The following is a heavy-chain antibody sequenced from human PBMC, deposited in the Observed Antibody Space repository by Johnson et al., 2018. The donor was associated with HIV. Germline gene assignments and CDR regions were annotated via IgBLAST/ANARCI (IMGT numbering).Heavy chain of an antibody. Sequence: QVQLVESGGGVVQPGRSLRLSCAASGFTFSSYAMHWVRQAPGKGLEWVAVISYDGSNKFYADSVKGRFTISRDNSRNTLFLHMNSLRADDTAVYYCAIGRGGFPRHAFDIWGQGTMVTVSS. CDR3: AIGRGGFPRHAFDI. V-gene: IGHV3-30-3*01. J-gene: IGHJ3*02. CDR2: ISYDGSNK. D-gene: IGHD6-25*01. CDR1: GFTFSSYA.